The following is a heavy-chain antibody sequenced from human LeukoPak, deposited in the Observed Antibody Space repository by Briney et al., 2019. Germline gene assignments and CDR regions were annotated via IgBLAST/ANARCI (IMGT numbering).Heavy chain of an antibody. V-gene: IGHV3-23*01. CDR2: ISGSGGST. J-gene: IGHJ3*02. D-gene: IGHD4-17*01. Sequence: QSGGSLRLSCAVSGFTFSSYEMNWVRQAPGKGLEWVSAISGSGGSTYYADSVRGRFTISRDNSKNTLYLQMNSVRAEDTAVYYCAKSVRSTLTLDAFDIWGQGTMVTVSS. CDR3: AKSVRSTLTLDAFDI. CDR1: GFTFSSYE.